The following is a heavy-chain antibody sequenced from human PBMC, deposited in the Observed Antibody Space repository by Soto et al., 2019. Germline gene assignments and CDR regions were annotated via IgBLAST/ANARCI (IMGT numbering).Heavy chain of an antibody. CDR1: GFIYSSCA. Sequence: QVQLVESGGGVVQPGRSLRLSCSASGFIYSSCAMHWFRQVQGKGLEWLAVVSHDGTLYPYADSVRGRFTISRDNSRKMLYLQMNSLRPDDTAVYYCVKDRSVTWSFDNWGQGTLVTVSS. CDR3: VKDRSVTWSFDN. CDR2: VSHDGTLY. D-gene: IGHD2-8*02. J-gene: IGHJ4*02. V-gene: IGHV3-30*18.